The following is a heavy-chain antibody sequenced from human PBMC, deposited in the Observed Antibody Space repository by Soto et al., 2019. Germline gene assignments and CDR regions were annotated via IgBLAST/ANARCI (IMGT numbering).Heavy chain of an antibody. Sequence: ASVKVSCKASGYTFTSYYMYWVRQAPGQGLEWMGIINPSGGSTSYAQKFQGRVTMTRDTSTSTVYMELSSLRSEDTAVYYCARVYGAAPDAFDIWGQGTMVTGSS. CDR2: INPSGGST. D-gene: IGHD3-16*01. V-gene: IGHV1-46*01. J-gene: IGHJ3*02. CDR3: ARVYGAAPDAFDI. CDR1: GYTFTSYY.